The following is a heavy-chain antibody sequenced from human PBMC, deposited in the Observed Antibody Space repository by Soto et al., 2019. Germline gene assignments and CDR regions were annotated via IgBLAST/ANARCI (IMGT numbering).Heavy chain of an antibody. CDR3: ARDLEGYYADL. D-gene: IGHD3-22*01. Sequence: QVYLVESGGGLVKPGGSLRLSCVTSGFTFGDFDMSWMRQAPGKGLEWVSHINSRSTYTNYADSVKGRFTVSRDNAKNSLSLQMNSLRVEYTAVYYCARDLEGYYADLWGQGTLVTVSP. CDR1: GFTFGDFD. V-gene: IGHV3-11*06. CDR2: INSRSTYT. J-gene: IGHJ5*02.